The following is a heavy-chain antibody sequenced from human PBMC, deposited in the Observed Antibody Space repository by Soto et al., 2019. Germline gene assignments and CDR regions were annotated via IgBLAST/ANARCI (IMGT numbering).Heavy chain of an antibody. CDR1: GFTFSNYY. CDR3: ASSSSTYRGY. CDR2: ITEEGSEK. Sequence: EVRLVESGGDLVQPGGSLRLSCIASGFTFSNYYLIWVRQAPGKGLEWVGNITEEGSEKYYVVSVRGRFTISRDNANNSLNLQMNSLRTEDTAVYCCASSSSTYRGYCGHGTLVTVAS. V-gene: IGHV3-7*01. J-gene: IGHJ4*01. D-gene: IGHD6-6*01.